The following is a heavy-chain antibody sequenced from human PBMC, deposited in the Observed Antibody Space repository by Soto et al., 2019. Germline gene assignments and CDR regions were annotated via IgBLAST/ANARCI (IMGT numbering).Heavy chain of an antibody. CDR3: ARSHDYMVATQGDYYGMDV. Sequence: QVQLVQSGAEVKKPGSSVKVSCKASGGTFSSYTISWVRQAPGQGLEWMGRIIPILGIANYAQKFQGRVTITADKATRTAYMELSSLSAEDTAVYYCARSHDYMVATQGDYYGMDVWGQGTTVTVSS. CDR1: GGTFSSYT. D-gene: IGHD5-12*01. J-gene: IGHJ6*02. CDR2: IIPILGIA. V-gene: IGHV1-69*02.